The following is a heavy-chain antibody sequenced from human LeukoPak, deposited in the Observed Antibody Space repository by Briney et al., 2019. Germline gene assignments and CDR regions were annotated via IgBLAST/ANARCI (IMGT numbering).Heavy chain of an antibody. D-gene: IGHD3-22*01. CDR2: ISGSAYST. J-gene: IGHJ3*02. Sequence: PGGSLTLSWAASALTFSSYAMTWVRQAPGKGLEWISAISGSAYSTSYADSVKGRFTISRDNSKNTLYLQMNSLRADDTAIYYCARNTSGFKLGDAFDIWGQGTMVTVSS. V-gene: IGHV3-23*01. CDR1: ALTFSSYA. CDR3: ARNTSGFKLGDAFDI.